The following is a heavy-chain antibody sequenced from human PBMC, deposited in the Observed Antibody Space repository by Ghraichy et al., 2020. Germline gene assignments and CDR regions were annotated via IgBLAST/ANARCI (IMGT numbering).Heavy chain of an antibody. CDR2: ISGGAYNT. CDR1: GFTFSSYV. V-gene: IGHV3-23*01. CDR3: AKAIEGAPPDY. Sequence: GSLRLSCAASGFTFSSYVMTWVRQAPGRGLEWVSVISGGAYNTYYADSVKGRFTISRDNSKNTLSLQMNSLRGEDTAIYYCAKAIEGAPPDYWGQGTLVTVSS. J-gene: IGHJ4*02. D-gene: IGHD1-26*01.